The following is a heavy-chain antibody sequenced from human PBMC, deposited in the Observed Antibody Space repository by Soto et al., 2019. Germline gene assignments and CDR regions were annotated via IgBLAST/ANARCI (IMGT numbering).Heavy chain of an antibody. CDR2: IYHSGSI. CDR3: ARVPDR. Sequence: SETLSLTCAVSGGSISSGGYSWSWIRQPPGKVLEWIGFIYHSGSIYYNPSLKSRVTISVDRSKNLFSLKLSSVTAADTAVYYCARVPDRWGQGTLVTVSS. CDR1: GGSISSGGYS. D-gene: IGHD2-2*01. J-gene: IGHJ5*02. V-gene: IGHV4-30-2*01.